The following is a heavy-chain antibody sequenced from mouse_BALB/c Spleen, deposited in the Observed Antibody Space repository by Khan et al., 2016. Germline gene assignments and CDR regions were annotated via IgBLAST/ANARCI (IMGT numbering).Heavy chain of an antibody. D-gene: IGHD2-1*01. J-gene: IGHJ2*01. CDR2: INPSTGYT. Sequence: QVQLKQSGAELAKPGASVKMSCKASGYTFTSYWMHWVKQRPGQGLEWLGYINPSTGYTEYTQKFKDKATLTADKSSSTAYMQLSSLTSEDSAVYYCARSRDGNDYWGQGTTLTVSS. V-gene: IGHV1-7*01. CDR3: ARSRDGNDY. CDR1: GYTFTSYW.